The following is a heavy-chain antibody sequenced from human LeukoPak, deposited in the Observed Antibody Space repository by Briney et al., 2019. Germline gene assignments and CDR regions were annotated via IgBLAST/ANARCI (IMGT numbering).Heavy chain of an antibody. Sequence: GASVKVSCKASGYTFTSYDINWVRQATGQGLEWMGWMNPNSGNTGYAQKFQGRVTITRNTSISTAYMELSSLRSEDTAVYYCARGGPYCSSTSCPYYYYYMDVWGKGTTVTVSS. CDR2: MNPNSGNT. D-gene: IGHD2-2*01. J-gene: IGHJ6*03. V-gene: IGHV1-8*03. CDR3: ARGGPYCSSTSCPYYYYYMDV. CDR1: GYTFTSYD.